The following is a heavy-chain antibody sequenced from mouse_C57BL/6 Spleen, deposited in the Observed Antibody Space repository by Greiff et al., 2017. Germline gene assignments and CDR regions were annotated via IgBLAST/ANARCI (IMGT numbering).Heavy chain of an antibody. CDR3: ARSGPYDYDVSYWYFDV. Sequence: QVQLQQPGAELVRPGTSVKLSCKASGYTFTSYWMHWVKQRPGQGLEWIGVIDPSDSYTNYNQKFKGKAKLTVDTSSSTAYMQLSSLTSEDSAVYYCARSGPYDYDVSYWYFDVWGTGTTVTVSS. J-gene: IGHJ1*03. V-gene: IGHV1-59*01. D-gene: IGHD2-4*01. CDR2: IDPSDSYT. CDR1: GYTFTSYW.